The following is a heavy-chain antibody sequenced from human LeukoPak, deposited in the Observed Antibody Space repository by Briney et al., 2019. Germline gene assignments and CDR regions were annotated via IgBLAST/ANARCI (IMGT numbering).Heavy chain of an antibody. CDR2: IYYSGST. Sequence: PSQTLSLTCTVSGGSISSGGYYWSWIRQHPGKGLEWIGYIYYSGSTYYNPSLKSRVTISVDTSKNQFSLKLSSVTAADTAVYYCARGLKDTYYDILSTIDYWGQGTLVTVSS. J-gene: IGHJ4*02. D-gene: IGHD3-9*01. CDR3: ARGLKDTYYDILSTIDY. V-gene: IGHV4-31*03. CDR1: GGSISSGGYY.